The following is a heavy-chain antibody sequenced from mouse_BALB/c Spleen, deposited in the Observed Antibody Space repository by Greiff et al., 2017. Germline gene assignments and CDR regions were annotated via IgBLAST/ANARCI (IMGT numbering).Heavy chain of an antibody. D-gene: IGHD6-5*01. CDR1: GFTFSSFG. V-gene: IGHV5-17*02. J-gene: IGHJ4*01. Sequence: EVKLMESGGGLVQPGGSRKLSCAASGFTFSSFGMHWVRQAPEKGLEWVAYISSGSSTIYYADTVKGRFTISRDNPKNTLFLQMTSLRSEDTAMYYCARSLGLYYYAMDYWGQGTSVTVSS. CDR3: ARSLGLYYYAMDY. CDR2: ISSGSSTI.